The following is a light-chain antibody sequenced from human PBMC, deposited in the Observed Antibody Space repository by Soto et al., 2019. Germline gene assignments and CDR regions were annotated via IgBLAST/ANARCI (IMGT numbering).Light chain of an antibody. Sequence: EIVLTQSPGPLSLSPGERATLSCRASQTVGNNYLDWYQQKPGQAPRLVIYGASSRATVIPDRFSGSGSGTDFTLTISRLEPEDCAVYYCRQSATSPRTFGQGNKGESK. V-gene: IGKV3-20*01. CDR3: RQSATSPRT. CDR2: GAS. J-gene: IGKJ1*01. CDR1: QTVGNNY.